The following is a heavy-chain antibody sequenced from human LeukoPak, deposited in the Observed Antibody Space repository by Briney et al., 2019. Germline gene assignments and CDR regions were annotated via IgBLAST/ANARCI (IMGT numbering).Heavy chain of an antibody. J-gene: IGHJ4*02. D-gene: IGHD4-17*01. CDR1: GFIFSNYA. CDR2: IRYDGSNK. Sequence: GGSLRLSCAASGFIFSNYAMHWVRQAPGKGLEWVAFIRYDGSNKYYADSVKGRFTISRDNSKNTLYLQMNSLRAEDTAVYYCAKAASYGVQPYYFDYWGQGTLVTVSS. V-gene: IGHV3-30*02. CDR3: AKAASYGVQPYYFDY.